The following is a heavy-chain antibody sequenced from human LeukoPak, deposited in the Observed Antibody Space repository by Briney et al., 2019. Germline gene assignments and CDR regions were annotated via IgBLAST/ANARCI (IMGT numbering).Heavy chain of an antibody. D-gene: IGHD2-2*03. V-gene: IGHV4-39*07. J-gene: IGHJ5*02. CDR3: ARLLRVGYCSTTTCNLFHP. Sequence: SETLSLTCVVSGGSISSTSYYWGWIRQPPGKGLEWIGSIYYSGSTYYSPSLKSRGTISVDTTKNQFSLKLSSVTAADTAVYYCARLLRVGYCSTTTCNLFHPGGQGPLFTVPS. CDR1: GGSISSTSYY. CDR2: IYYSGST.